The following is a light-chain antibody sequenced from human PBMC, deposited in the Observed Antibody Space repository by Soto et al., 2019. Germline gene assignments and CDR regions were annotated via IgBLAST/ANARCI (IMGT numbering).Light chain of an antibody. CDR1: QIISTS. J-gene: IGKJ4*01. Sequence: DIQMTQSPSTLSASVGDRATITCRASQIISTSLAWYQQKPGKAPKLLIFKASNLESGVPSRFSGSGSGTEFTLTISSLQSEDFAVYYCQQYNNWPLTFGGGTKVEIK. CDR3: QQYNNWPLT. CDR2: KAS. V-gene: IGKV1-5*03.